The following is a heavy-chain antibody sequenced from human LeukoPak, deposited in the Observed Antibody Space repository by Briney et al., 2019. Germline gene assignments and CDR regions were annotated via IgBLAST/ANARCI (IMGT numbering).Heavy chain of an antibody. Sequence: GASVKVSCTASGYIFTNFGVTWVRQAPGQGLEWMGRINPNSGATNYAQKFQGRVTMTRDTSISTAYMELSRLRSDDTAVYYCARGAGTLTPPDYWGQGTLVTVSS. CDR1: GYIFTNFG. CDR2: INPNSGAT. CDR3: ARGAGTLTPPDY. D-gene: IGHD6-19*01. J-gene: IGHJ4*02. V-gene: IGHV1-2*06.